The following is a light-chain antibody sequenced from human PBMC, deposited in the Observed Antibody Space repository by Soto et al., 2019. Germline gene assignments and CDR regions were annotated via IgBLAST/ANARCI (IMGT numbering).Light chain of an antibody. J-gene: IGKJ3*01. CDR1: QSISHY. CDR3: HQSYSTPLT. Sequence: DIQMTQSPSSLSASVGDRVTITCRASQSISHYLNWYQQKPGKAPKLLIYAASSLQGDVPSRFSGSGSGTEFTLTISSLQPDDFATYYCHQSYSTPLTVGPGTKVDIK. CDR2: AAS. V-gene: IGKV1-39*01.